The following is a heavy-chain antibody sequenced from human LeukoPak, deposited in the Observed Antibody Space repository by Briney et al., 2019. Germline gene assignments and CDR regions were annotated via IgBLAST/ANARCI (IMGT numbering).Heavy chain of an antibody. J-gene: IGHJ3*02. Sequence: SETLSLTCTVPGGSISSGGYYWSWIRQHPWKGLEWIGYIYYSGSTYYNPSLKSRVTISVDTSKNQFSLKLSSVTAADTAVYYCARRARRIAAAGNFGAFDIWGQGTMVTVSS. D-gene: IGHD6-13*01. CDR1: GGSISSGGYY. V-gene: IGHV4-31*03. CDR3: ARRARRIAAAGNFGAFDI. CDR2: IYYSGST.